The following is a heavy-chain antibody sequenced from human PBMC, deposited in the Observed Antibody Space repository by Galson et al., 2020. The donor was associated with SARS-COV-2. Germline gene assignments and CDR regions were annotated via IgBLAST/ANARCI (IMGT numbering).Heavy chain of an antibody. V-gene: IGHV3-23*01. Sequence: GGSLRLSCVASGFTLSDYAMSWVRRAPGQGLECVSIVSPTGRTTHYADSVKGRFTIYRDGSKNTLFLAMNNLGPDDTAVYFCARGAQHNFYDNSGYYQPNYDSWGQGTPVTVSS. CDR3: ARGAQHNFYDNSGYYQPNYDS. CDR2: VSPTGRTT. J-gene: IGHJ4*02. D-gene: IGHD3-22*01. CDR1: GFTLSDYA.